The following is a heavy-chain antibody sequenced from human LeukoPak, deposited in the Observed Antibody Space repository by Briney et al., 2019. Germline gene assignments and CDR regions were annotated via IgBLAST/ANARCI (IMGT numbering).Heavy chain of an antibody. CDR2: ISSSSSYI. CDR3: AKTPKQYQLLENFDY. CDR1: GFTFSSYS. V-gene: IGHV3-21*01. J-gene: IGHJ4*02. Sequence: GGSLRLSCAASGFTFSSYSMNWVRQAPGKGLEWVSSISSSSSYIYYADSVKGRFTISRDNAKNSLYLQMNSLRAEDTAVYYCAKTPKQYQLLENFDYWGQGTLVTVSS. D-gene: IGHD2-2*01.